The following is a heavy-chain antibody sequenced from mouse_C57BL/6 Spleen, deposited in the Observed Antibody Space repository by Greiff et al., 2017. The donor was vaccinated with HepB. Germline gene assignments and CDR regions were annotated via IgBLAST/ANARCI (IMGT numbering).Heavy chain of an antibody. CDR1: GYTFTSYW. D-gene: IGHD1-1*01. Sequence: QVQLQQPGAELVKPGASVKLSCKASGYTFTSYWMHWVKQRPGQGLEWIGMIHPNSGSTNYNEKFKSKATLTVDKSSSTAYMQLSSLTSEDSAVYYCARDGSSYHYAMDYWGQGTSVTVSS. CDR2: IHPNSGST. J-gene: IGHJ4*01. V-gene: IGHV1-64*01. CDR3: ARDGSSYHYAMDY.